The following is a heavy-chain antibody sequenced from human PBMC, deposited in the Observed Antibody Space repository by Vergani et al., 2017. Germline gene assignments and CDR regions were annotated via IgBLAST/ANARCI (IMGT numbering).Heavy chain of an antibody. V-gene: IGHV3-30*02. J-gene: IGHJ4*02. CDR2: LGKDGINT. CDR1: GFTSRNFG. D-gene: IGHD2-21*02. Sequence: QVQLVESPGGVVQLGGSLRLSCAASGFTSRNFGIHWIPQAPGKGLECLEILGKDGINTRYRDAVKGRFTVSRDNSKDILYLQMDSLRSEDTALFYCAKYLRDSTDGRPDSWGPGTLVIVSS. CDR3: AKYLRDSTDGRPDS.